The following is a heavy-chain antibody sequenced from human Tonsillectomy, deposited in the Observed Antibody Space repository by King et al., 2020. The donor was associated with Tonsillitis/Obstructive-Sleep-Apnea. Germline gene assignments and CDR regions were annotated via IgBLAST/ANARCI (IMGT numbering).Heavy chain of an antibody. Sequence: QLVQSGAEVKKPGESLKISCKGSGYSFTSYWIGWVRQMPGKGLEWMGIIYPGDSDTRYSPSFQGQVTISADKSISTAYLQWSSLKASDTAMYYCASPILYCSSIICPLDYWGQGTLVTVSS. CDR3: ASPILYCSSIICPLDY. V-gene: IGHV5-51*01. D-gene: IGHD2-2*01. CDR1: GYSFTSYW. J-gene: IGHJ4*02. CDR2: IYPGDSDT.